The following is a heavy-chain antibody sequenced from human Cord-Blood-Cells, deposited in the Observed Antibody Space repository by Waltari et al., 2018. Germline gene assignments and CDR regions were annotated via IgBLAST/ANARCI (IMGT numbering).Heavy chain of an antibody. CDR3: ARHPSSWWGGIEWYFDL. D-gene: IGHD2-15*01. V-gene: IGHV4-39*01. CDR2: IYYSGST. J-gene: IGHJ2*01. Sequence: QLQLQESGPGLVKPSETLSLTCTVSGGSISSSSYYWGWIRQPPGKGLEWIGSIYYSGSTYYNPSLKSRVTISVDTSKNQSSLKLSSVTAADTAVYYCARHPSSWWGGIEWYFDLWGRGTLVTVSS. CDR1: GGSISSSSYY.